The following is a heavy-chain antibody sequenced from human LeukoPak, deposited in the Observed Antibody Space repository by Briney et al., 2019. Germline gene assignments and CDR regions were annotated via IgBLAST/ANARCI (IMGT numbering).Heavy chain of an antibody. CDR1: GFTFSSYG. J-gene: IGHJ4*02. CDR2: IRYDGSNK. Sequence: PGGSLRLSCAASGFTFSSYGMHWVRQAPGKGLEWVAFIRYDGSNKYYADSVKGRFTISRDNSKNTLYLQMNSLRAEDTAVYYCAKDKARMIVVVLDYWGQGTLVTVSS. V-gene: IGHV3-30*02. D-gene: IGHD3-22*01. CDR3: AKDKARMIVVVLDY.